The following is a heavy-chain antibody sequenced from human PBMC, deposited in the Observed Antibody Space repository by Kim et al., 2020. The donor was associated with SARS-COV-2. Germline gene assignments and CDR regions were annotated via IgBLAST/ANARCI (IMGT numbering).Heavy chain of an antibody. CDR1: GFTFSSYG. J-gene: IGHJ4*02. D-gene: IGHD3-22*01. CDR3: AKEFIYDSSGYYYNY. V-gene: IGHV3-30*18. CDR2: ISYDGSNK. Sequence: GGSLRLSCAASGFTFSSYGMHWVRQAPGKGLEWVAVISYDGSNKYYADSVKGRFTISRDNSKNTLYLQMNSLRAEDTAVYYCAKEFIYDSSGYYYNYWGQGTLVTVSS.